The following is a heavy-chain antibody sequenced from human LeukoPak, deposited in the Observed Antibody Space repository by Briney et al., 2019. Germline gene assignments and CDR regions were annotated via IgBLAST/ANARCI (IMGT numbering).Heavy chain of an antibody. D-gene: IGHD3-10*01. Sequence: PSETLSLTCTVSGGSISSSSYYWGWIRQPPGKGLEWIGSIYYSGSTYYNPSLRSRVTISVDTSKNQFSLKLSSVTAADTAVYYCARDYSEGDYYYNYYMDVWRKGTTVTISS. V-gene: IGHV4-39*01. CDR2: IYYSGST. J-gene: IGHJ6*03. CDR3: ARDYSEGDYYYNYYMDV. CDR1: GGSISSSSYY.